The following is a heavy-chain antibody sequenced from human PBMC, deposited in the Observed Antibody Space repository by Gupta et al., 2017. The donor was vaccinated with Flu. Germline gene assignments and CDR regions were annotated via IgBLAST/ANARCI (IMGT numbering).Heavy chain of an antibody. CDR3: TRGVTTMTRSD. V-gene: IGHV3-49*04. Sequence: EVQLEESGGGLVQPGRSLRLSCSASGITSDDYAMRWVSQAPGKGLEGVGLIRNKDYGGGAEDAASVEGRFTVSRDNSKTIAYLQMESMKAEDTAVYYATRGVTTMTRSDGGQGTLVTVFS. D-gene: IGHD3-22*01. CDR2: IRNKDYGGGA. J-gene: IGHJ4*02. CDR1: GITSDDYA.